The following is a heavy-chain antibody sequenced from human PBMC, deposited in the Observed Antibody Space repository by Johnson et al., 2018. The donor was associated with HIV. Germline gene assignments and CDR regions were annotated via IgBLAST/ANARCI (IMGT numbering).Heavy chain of an antibody. Sequence: VQLVESGGGLVQPGGSLRLSCAASGFTFSSYWMSWVRQAPGKGLEWVANIKQDGSEKYYVDSVKGRFTISRDNSKNTLYLQMTSLRQDDTGVYWCYCTDHVGAGGESKGTFDVWGKGTMVTVSS. V-gene: IGHV3-7*01. D-gene: IGHD3-10*01. CDR3: YCTDHVGAGGESKGTFDV. CDR1: GFTFSSYW. CDR2: IKQDGSEK. J-gene: IGHJ3*01.